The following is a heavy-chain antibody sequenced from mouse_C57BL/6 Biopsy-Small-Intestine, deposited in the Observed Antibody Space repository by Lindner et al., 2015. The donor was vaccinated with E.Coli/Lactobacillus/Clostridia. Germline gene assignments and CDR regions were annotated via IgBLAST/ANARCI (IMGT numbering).Heavy chain of an antibody. CDR3: ARHHYGTNYYFDY. CDR1: GYTFTDYY. V-gene: IGHV1-19*01. J-gene: IGHJ2*01. CDR2: ITPANGYA. Sequence: VQLQESGPVLVKPGASVKMSCKASGYTFTDYYMNWVKQSHGKSLEWIGVITPANGYATYNQKFKDKATLTVDKSSSSASLELNSLTSEDSAVFYCARHHYGTNYYFDYWGQGTTLTVSS. D-gene: IGHD1-1*01.